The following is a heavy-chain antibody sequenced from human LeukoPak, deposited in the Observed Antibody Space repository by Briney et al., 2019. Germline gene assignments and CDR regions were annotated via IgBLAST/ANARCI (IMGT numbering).Heavy chain of an antibody. CDR3: AREAGVGILTRFFAY. CDR1: GGSISIGGYY. D-gene: IGHD3-10*01. Sequence: SETLSLTRTVSGGSISIGGYYSSWIRQHPGKGLESIGDIYYSWSTYYHPSIQSRVTMSVHTSKNQFTLKLSSVTAADKAVNYCAREAGVGILTRFFAYWGQGTLATVSS. CDR2: IYYSWST. J-gene: IGHJ4*02. V-gene: IGHV4-31*03.